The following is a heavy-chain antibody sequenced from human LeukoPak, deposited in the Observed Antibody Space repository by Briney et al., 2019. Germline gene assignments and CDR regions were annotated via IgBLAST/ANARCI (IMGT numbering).Heavy chain of an antibody. D-gene: IGHD3-22*01. J-gene: IGHJ4*02. V-gene: IGHV3-30*14. CDR2: KSYDGTFE. Sequence: GGSLRLSCAASGFTFSRYAMHWVRQAPGKGLEWVAIKSYDGTFEYYADSVKGRFTISRDNSKNTLYLQMNSLRAEDTAVYYCATDYFDLSGPNYLGYWGQGTLVTVSS. CDR3: ATDYFDLSGPNYLGY. CDR1: GFTFSRYA.